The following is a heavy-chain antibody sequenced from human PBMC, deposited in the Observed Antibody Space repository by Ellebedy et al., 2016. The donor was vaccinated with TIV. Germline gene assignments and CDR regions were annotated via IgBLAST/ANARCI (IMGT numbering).Heavy chain of an antibody. CDR3: ARDGLKYSSSLKGEFVDY. J-gene: IGHJ4*02. Sequence: ASVKVSCKASGYTFTSYYMHWVRQAPGQGLEWMGIINPSGGSTSYAQKFQGRVTMTRDTSTSTAYMELSSLRSEDTAVYYCARDGLKYSSSLKGEFVDYWGQGTLVTVSS. V-gene: IGHV1-46*01. CDR2: INPSGGST. D-gene: IGHD6-6*01. CDR1: GYTFTSYY.